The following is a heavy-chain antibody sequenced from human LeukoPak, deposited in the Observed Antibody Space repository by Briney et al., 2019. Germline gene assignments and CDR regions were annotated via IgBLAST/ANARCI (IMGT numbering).Heavy chain of an antibody. CDR2: INPSGGST. Sequence: ASVKVSCKASGGTFSSYAISWVRQAPGQGLEWMGIINPSGGSTSYAQKFQGRVTMARDTSTSTVYMELSSLRSEDTAVYYCARDRSDDGQDYWGQGTLVTVSS. V-gene: IGHV1-46*01. CDR1: GGTFSSYA. J-gene: IGHJ4*02. CDR3: ARDRSDDGQDY. D-gene: IGHD5-24*01.